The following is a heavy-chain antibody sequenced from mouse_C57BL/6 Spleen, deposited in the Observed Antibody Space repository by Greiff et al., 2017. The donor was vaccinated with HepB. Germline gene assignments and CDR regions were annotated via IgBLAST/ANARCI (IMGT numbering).Heavy chain of an antibody. V-gene: IGHV1-50*01. J-gene: IGHJ2*01. CDR2: IDPSDSYT. D-gene: IGHD2-4*01. CDR3: ARRLIGDYDERFDY. CDR1: GYTFTSYW. Sequence: QVQLQQPGAELVKPGASVKLSCKASGYTFTSYWMQWVKQRPGQGLEWIGEIDPSDSYTNYNQKFKGNATLTVDTSSSTAYMQLSSLTSEDSAVYYCARRLIGDYDERFDYWGQGTTLTVSS.